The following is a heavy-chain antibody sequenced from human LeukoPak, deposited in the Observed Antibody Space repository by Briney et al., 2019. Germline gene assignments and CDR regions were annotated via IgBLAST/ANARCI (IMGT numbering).Heavy chain of an antibody. CDR3: ARHLRGEQQLSGFDY. CDR1: GGSISSYY. D-gene: IGHD6-13*01. CDR2: IYYSGST. V-gene: IGHV4-59*08. Sequence: SETLSLTCTVSGGSISSYYWSWIRQPPGKGLESIGYIYYSGSTKYHPSLRSRATISADTSKNQFSLKLSSVTAADTAVYYCARHLRGEQQLSGFDYWGQGTPVTVSS. J-gene: IGHJ4*02.